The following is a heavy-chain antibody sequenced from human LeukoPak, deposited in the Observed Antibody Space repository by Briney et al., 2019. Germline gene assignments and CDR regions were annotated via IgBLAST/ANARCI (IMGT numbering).Heavy chain of an antibody. V-gene: IGHV3-20*04. D-gene: IGHD3-22*01. CDR2: INWNGGST. Sequence: GGSLRLSCAASGFTFDDYGMSWVRQAPGKGLEWVSGINWNGGSTGYADSVKGRFTISRDNAKTSLYLQMNSLRAEDTAVYYCARGYYYDTSGYGSIFDYWGQGTLVTASS. J-gene: IGHJ4*02. CDR3: ARGYYYDTSGYGSIFDY. CDR1: GFTFDDYG.